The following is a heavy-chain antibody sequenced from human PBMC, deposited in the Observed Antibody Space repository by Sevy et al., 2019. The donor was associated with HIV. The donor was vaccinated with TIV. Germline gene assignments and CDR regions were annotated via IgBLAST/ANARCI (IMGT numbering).Heavy chain of an antibody. D-gene: IGHD3-9*01. CDR1: GFTFSSYA. J-gene: IGHJ5*02. V-gene: IGHV3-30-3*01. CDR2: ISYDGSNK. CDR3: ARDLNILTGYYNGGLDP. Sequence: GGSLRLSCAASGFTFSSYAMHWVRQAPGKGLEWVAVISYDGSNKYYADSVKGRFTISRDNSKNTLYLQMNSLRAEDTAVYYCARDLNILTGYYNGGLDPWGQGTLVTVSS.